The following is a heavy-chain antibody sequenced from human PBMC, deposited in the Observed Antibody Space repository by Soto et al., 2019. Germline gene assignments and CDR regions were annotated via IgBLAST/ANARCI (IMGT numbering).Heavy chain of an antibody. CDR2: INHSGST. J-gene: IGHJ5*02. CDR3: ARGFTLLLGYCSSTSCYNWFDP. D-gene: IGHD2-2*01. CDR1: GGSFSGYY. Sequence: PSETLSLTCAVYGGSFSGYYWSWIRQPPGKGLEWIGEINHSGSTNYNPSLKSRVTISVDTSKNQFSLKLSSVTAADTAVYYCARGFTLLLGYCSSTSCYNWFDPWGQGSLVTVLL. V-gene: IGHV4-34*01.